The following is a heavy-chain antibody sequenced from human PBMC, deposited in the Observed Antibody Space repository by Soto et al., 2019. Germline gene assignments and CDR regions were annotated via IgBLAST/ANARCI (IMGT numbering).Heavy chain of an antibody. CDR1: GFTFSFYD. V-gene: IGHV3-30*18. CDR3: AKNQERELPRVIDF. D-gene: IGHD1-7*01. J-gene: IGHJ4*02. CDR2: ISYDGSIT. Sequence: GGSLRLSCAASGFTFSFYDIHWVRQAPGKGLEWVALISYDGSITYSADSVKGRFTFSRDNSKNTLYLQMSSLRPEDTAVYYCAKNQERELPRVIDFWGQGTLVTVSS.